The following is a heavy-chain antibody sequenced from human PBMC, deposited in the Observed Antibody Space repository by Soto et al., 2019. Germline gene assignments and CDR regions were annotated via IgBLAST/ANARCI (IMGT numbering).Heavy chain of an antibody. CDR3: ARSFVVGTALDY. D-gene: IGHD2-21*02. J-gene: IGHJ4*02. CDR2: INAGNGNT. CDR1: GYTFTSYA. Sequence: QVQLVQSGAEEKKPGASVKVSCKASGYTFTSYAMPWVRQAPGQRLEWMGWINAGNGNTKYSQKFQGRVTITRDTSAPTAYMELSSLRSEDTAVYYCARSFVVGTALDYWGQGTLVTVSS. V-gene: IGHV1-3*05.